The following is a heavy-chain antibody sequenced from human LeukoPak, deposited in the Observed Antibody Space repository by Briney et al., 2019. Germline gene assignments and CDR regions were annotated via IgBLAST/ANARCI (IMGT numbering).Heavy chain of an antibody. Sequence: SETLSLTCTVSGGSISSGDSYWTWIRGTPGKGLEWIGFIFYTGSTYYNPSLKGRITLSVDTSKNQFSLNLNSVTAADTAIYYCARRPGHTWDMGNWFDPWGQGTLVTVSS. CDR1: GGSISSGDSY. D-gene: IGHD1-26*01. CDR3: ARRPGHTWDMGNWFDP. J-gene: IGHJ5*02. V-gene: IGHV4-30-4*01. CDR2: IFYTGST.